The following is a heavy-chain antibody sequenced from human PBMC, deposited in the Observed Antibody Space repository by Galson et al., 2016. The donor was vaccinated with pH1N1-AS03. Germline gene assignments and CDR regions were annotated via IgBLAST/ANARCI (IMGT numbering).Heavy chain of an antibody. CDR3: TRDRVVVGEGWYYGMDA. CDR2: IKQDGSEK. J-gene: IGHJ6*02. D-gene: IGHD3-16*01. Sequence: SLRLSCAASGFTFSSYWMSWVRQAPGKGLEWVANIKQDGSEKYYVDSVKGRFTISRDNSKNTLYLQMNSLRAEDTAVYYCTRDRVVVGEGWYYGMDAWGQGTTVTVSS. CDR1: GFTFSSYW. V-gene: IGHV3-7*03.